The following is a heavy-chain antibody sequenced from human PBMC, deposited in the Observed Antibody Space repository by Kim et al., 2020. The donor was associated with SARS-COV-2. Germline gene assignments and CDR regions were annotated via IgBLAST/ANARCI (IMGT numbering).Heavy chain of an antibody. CDR3: ERDPSSGWSGMDV. J-gene: IGHJ6*02. D-gene: IGHD6-19*01. CDR1: GGSISSYY. Sequence: SETLSLTCTVSGGSISSYYWSWIRQPPGKGLEWIGYIYYSGSTNYNPSLKSRVTISVDTSKNQFSLKLSSVTAADTAVYYCERDPSSGWSGMDVWGQGTTVTVSS. CDR2: IYYSGST. V-gene: IGHV4-59*01.